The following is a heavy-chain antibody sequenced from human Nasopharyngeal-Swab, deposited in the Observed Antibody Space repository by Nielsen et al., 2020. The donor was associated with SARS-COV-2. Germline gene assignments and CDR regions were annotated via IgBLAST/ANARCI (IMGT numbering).Heavy chain of an antibody. Sequence: SETLSLTCAVYGGAFSGFYWSWIRQSPGEGLEWIGEINPSGSTDYNPSLKSRVSMSVDTSKNQVFLNLRSVTAADTAVYYCARGRRERAPRYYSYGMDVWGKGTTVTVSA. CDR2: INPSGST. CDR3: ARGRRERAPRYYSYGMDV. V-gene: IGHV4-34*01. CDR1: GGAFSGFY. J-gene: IGHJ6*04. D-gene: IGHD1-1*01.